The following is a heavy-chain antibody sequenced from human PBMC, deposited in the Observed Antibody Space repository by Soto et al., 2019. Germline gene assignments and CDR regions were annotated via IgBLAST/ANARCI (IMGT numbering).Heavy chain of an antibody. CDR1: GFTFSNAW. J-gene: IGHJ4*02. CDR3: TVRIVVVSNSAPSDY. Sequence: PGGSLRLSCAASGFTFSNAWMSWVRQAPGKGLEWVGRIKSKTDGGTTDYAAPVKGRFTISRDDSKNTLYLQMNSLKTEDTAVYYCTVRIVVVSNSAPSDYWGQGTLVTVSS. CDR2: IKSKTDGGTT. V-gene: IGHV3-15*01. D-gene: IGHD3-22*01.